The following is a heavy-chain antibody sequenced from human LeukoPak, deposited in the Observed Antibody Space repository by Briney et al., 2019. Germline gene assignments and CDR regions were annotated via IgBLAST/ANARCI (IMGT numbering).Heavy chain of an antibody. CDR1: GFTFSSYS. J-gene: IGHJ5*02. Sequence: GGSLRLSCAASGFTFSSYSMNWVRQAPGKGLEWVSYISSSSSTIYYADSVKGRFTISRDNAKSSLYQMNSLRAEDTAVYYCAGQETFDPWGQGTLVTVSS. CDR2: ISSSSSTI. CDR3: AGQETFDP. V-gene: IGHV3-48*04.